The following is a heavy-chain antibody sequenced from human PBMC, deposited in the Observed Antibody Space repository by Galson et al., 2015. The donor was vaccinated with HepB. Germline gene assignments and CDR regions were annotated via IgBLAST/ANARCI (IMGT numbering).Heavy chain of an antibody. CDR3: AHSSIVRITVFGIRGYYFDY. D-gene: IGHD3-3*01. CDR1: GFSLSTSGVG. CDR2: IYWNDDK. V-gene: IGHV2-5*01. Sequence: PALVKPTQTLTLTCTFSGFSLSTSGVGVGWIRQPPGKALEWLALIYWNDDKRYSPSLKSRLSITKDTSKNQVVLTMTNMDPVDTATYYCAHSSIVRITVFGIRGYYFDYWGQGTLVAVSS. J-gene: IGHJ4*02.